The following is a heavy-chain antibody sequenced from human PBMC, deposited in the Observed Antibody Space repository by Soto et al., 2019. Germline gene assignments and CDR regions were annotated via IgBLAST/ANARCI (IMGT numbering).Heavy chain of an antibody. Sequence: EQLLESGGGLVQPGGSLTLSCAASGFTFNHYGMAWVRQAPGKGLEWVSVISGSGGTTYYADSVKGRFTISRDNSNSTVYLQMNSLRVEDTALYSCAKVIVLGASTIEFWGPGTLVTVSS. J-gene: IGHJ4*02. CDR2: ISGSGGTT. CDR1: GFTFNHYG. CDR3: AKVIVLGASTIEF. D-gene: IGHD6-6*01. V-gene: IGHV3-23*01.